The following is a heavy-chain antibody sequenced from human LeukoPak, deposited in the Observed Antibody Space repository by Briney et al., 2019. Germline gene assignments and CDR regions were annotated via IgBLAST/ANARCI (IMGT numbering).Heavy chain of an antibody. V-gene: IGHV4-59*01. Sequence: RTSETLSLTCTASGGSISPYYWSWIRLPPGKGLEWIGSIYYIGSTNYNPSLKSRVTISVDTSKNQFSLELSSVTAADTAVYHCASDYYGSGSFDYWGHGTQVTVSS. J-gene: IGHJ4*01. CDR1: GGSISPYY. D-gene: IGHD3-10*01. CDR3: ASDYYGSGSFDY. CDR2: IYYIGST.